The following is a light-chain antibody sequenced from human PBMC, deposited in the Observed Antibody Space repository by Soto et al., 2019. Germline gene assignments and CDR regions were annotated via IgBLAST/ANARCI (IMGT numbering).Light chain of an antibody. CDR3: QTWGTGPWV. Sequence: QPVLTQSPSASASLGASVKLTCTLSSGHNSYAIAWHQQQPEKGPRYVMKINNDGSHIKGDGIPDRFSGSSSGAERYLTISGLQSEDEADYYCQTWGTGPWVFGGGTKLTVL. CDR2: INNDGSH. V-gene: IGLV4-69*02. J-gene: IGLJ3*02. CDR1: SGHNSYA.